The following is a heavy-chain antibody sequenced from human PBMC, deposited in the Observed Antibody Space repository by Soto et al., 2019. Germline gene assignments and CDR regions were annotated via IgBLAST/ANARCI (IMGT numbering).Heavy chain of an antibody. D-gene: IGHD2-21*01. CDR3: ARVTVYSRDLEKYYFDY. CDR2: IYYSGST. Sequence: QVQLQESGPGLVKPSETLSLTCTVSGGSISSYYWSWIRQPPGKGLEWIGYIYYSGSTNYNPSLKSRVTISVDTSKNQFSLKLSSVTAADTAVYYCARVTVYSRDLEKYYFDYWGQGTLVTVSS. J-gene: IGHJ4*02. V-gene: IGHV4-59*01. CDR1: GGSISSYY.